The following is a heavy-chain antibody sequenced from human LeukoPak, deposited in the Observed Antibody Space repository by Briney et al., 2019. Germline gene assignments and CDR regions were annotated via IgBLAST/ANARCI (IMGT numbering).Heavy chain of an antibody. CDR1: GFTFSSYT. Sequence: GGSLRLSCAASGFTFSSYTMTWVRQAPGKGLEWVSGISGSGDSTYYADSVKGRFTISRDNSKNTLHLQMNSLRAEDTAVYYCAKDQTPYYWGQGTLVTVSS. CDR3: AKDQTPYY. V-gene: IGHV3-23*01. CDR2: ISGSGDST. J-gene: IGHJ4*02.